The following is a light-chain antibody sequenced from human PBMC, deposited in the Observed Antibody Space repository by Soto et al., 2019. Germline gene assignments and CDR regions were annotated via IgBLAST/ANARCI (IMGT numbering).Light chain of an antibody. V-gene: IGKV3-20*01. CDR1: QSVSSSY. Sequence: EVVLTQSPGTLSLSPGERATLSCRASQSVSSSYVVWYQQKPGQAPSLLIYGASSRATGIPDRFSGSASGTDFTLTISRLEPEDFAVYDCQHYRSPPPITFGQGTRLEIK. J-gene: IGKJ5*01. CDR3: QHYRSPPPIT. CDR2: GAS.